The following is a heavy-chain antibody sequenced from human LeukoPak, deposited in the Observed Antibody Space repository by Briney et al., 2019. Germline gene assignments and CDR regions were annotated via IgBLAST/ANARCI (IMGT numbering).Heavy chain of an antibody. CDR1: GYTFTGYY. CDR2: IDPHSGDT. CDR3: ARRSGSSLFDY. V-gene: IGHV1-2*02. D-gene: IGHD3-10*01. J-gene: IGHJ4*02. Sequence: ASVKVSRKASGYTFTGYYMHWVRQAPGQGLEYMGWIDPHSGDTNYAQKFQGRVTVTRDTSISTAFMEVKRLRSDDTAVYFCARRSGSSLFDYWGQGTLVTVPS.